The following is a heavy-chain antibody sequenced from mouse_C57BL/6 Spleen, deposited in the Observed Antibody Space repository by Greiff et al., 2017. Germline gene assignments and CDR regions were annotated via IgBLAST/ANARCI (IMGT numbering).Heavy chain of an antibody. CDR2: IRSKSNNYAT. CDR1: GFSFNTYA. D-gene: IGHD3-2*02. J-gene: IGHJ4*01. Sequence: EVQLVESGGGLVQPKGSLKLSCAASGFSFNTYAMNWVRQAPGKGLEWVARIRSKSNNYATYYADSVKDRFTISRDDSESMLYLQMNNLKTEDTAMYYCVRHADSSGFPYYAMDYWGQGTLVTVSS. V-gene: IGHV10-1*01. CDR3: VRHADSSGFPYYAMDY.